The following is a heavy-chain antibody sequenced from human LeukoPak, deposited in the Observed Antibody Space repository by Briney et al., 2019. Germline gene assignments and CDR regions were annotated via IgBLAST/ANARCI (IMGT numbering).Heavy chain of an antibody. Sequence: KPSETLSLTCTVSGGSISSYYWSWIRQPPGKGLEWIGSIYYSGSTYYNPSLKSRVTISVDTSKNQFSLKLSSVTAADTAVYYCASKRIVATIYDYWGQGTLVTVSS. D-gene: IGHD5-12*01. CDR1: GGSISSYY. CDR3: ASKRIVATIYDY. V-gene: IGHV4-59*05. J-gene: IGHJ4*02. CDR2: IYYSGST.